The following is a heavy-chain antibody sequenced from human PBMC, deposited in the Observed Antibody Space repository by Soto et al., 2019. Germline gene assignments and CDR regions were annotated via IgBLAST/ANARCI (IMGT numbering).Heavy chain of an antibody. D-gene: IGHD6-19*01. CDR2: ISYDGSNK. V-gene: IGHV3-30*18. CDR1: GFTFSSYG. CDR3: AKDITVAGSRWGYYYYYGLDV. Sequence: SGGSLRLSCAASGFTFSSYGMHWVRQAPGKGLEWVAVISYDGSNKYYADSVKGRLTISRDNSKNTLYLQMNSLRAEDTAVYYCAKDITVAGSRWGYYYYYGLDVWGQGTTVTVSS. J-gene: IGHJ6*02.